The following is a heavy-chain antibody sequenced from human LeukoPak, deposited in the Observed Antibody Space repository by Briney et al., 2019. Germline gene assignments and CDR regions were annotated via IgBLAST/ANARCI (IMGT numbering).Heavy chain of an antibody. CDR1: GGSISSSSYY. Sequence: NPSETLSLTCTVSGGSISSSSYYWGWIRQPPGKGLEWIGSIYYSGSTYYNPSLKSRVTISVDTSKNQFSLKLSSVTAADTAVYYCARGTIFGVVMAWGQGTLVTVSS. D-gene: IGHD3-3*01. CDR3: ARGTIFGVVMA. J-gene: IGHJ4*02. CDR2: IYYSGST. V-gene: IGHV4-39*01.